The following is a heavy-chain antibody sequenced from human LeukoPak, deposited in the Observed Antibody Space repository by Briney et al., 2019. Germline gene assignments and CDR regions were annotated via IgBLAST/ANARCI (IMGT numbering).Heavy chain of an antibody. CDR3: TTDWKGVVGAHFDY. CDR2: INWNGETI. J-gene: IGHJ4*02. CDR1: GFTFDDFG. D-gene: IGHD1-26*01. Sequence: GGSLRLSCATSGFTFDDFGMAWVRQVPGKGPEWVSGINWNGETIAYRDSVKGRFTISRDSARRSVYLQMNSLKTEDAAIYYCTTDWKGVVGAHFDYWGQGTLVTVSS. V-gene: IGHV3-20*04.